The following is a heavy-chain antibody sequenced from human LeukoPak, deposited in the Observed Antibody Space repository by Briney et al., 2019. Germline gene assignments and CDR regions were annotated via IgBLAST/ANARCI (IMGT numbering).Heavy chain of an antibody. J-gene: IGHJ6*02. CDR3: ARGCLGKLLWFGVYYYYGMDV. V-gene: IGHV1-8*01. CDR1: GYTFTSYD. Sequence: ASVTVSFKASGYTFTSYDINWVRQAAGQGLEWMGWMNPNSRNTGYAQKCQGRVTMTRNTSISTAYMELSSLRSEDTAVYYCARGCLGKLLWFGVYYYYGMDVWGQGTTVTVSS. D-gene: IGHD3-10*01. CDR2: MNPNSRNT.